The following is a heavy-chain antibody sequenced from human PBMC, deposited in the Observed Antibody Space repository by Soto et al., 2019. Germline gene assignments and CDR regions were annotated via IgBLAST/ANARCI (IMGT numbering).Heavy chain of an antibody. CDR3: ARLNYDFWSGPTADYYYGMDV. D-gene: IGHD3-3*01. J-gene: IGHJ6*02. V-gene: IGHV4-39*01. CDR2: IYYSGST. Sequence: SETLSLTCTVSGGSISSSSYYWGWIRQPPGKGLEWIGSIYYSGSTYYNPSLKSRVTISVDTSKNQFSLKLSSVTAADTAVYYCARLNYDFWSGPTADYYYGMDVWGQGTTVTVS. CDR1: GGSISSSSYY.